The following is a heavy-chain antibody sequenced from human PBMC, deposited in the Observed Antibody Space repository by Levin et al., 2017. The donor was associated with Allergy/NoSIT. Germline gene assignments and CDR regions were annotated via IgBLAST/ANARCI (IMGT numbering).Heavy chain of an antibody. J-gene: IGHJ4*02. CDR2: IYFSGST. CDR1: GGSISSYY. Sequence: SSETLSLTCTVSGGSISSYYWSWIRQPPGKELEWIGYIYFSGSTNYNPSLKSRVTISVDTSKSQFSLKLSSVTAADTAMYYCASGVAAADQDYFDYWGQGILVTVSS. D-gene: IGHD6-13*01. V-gene: IGHV4-59*01. CDR3: ASGVAAADQDYFDY.